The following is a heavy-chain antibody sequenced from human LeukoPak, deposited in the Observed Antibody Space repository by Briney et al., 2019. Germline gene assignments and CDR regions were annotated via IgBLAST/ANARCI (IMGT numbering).Heavy chain of an antibody. CDR2: IYPGDSDT. V-gene: IGHV5-51*01. CDR3: TALDCSGGSCSSTGFDY. D-gene: IGHD2-15*01. J-gene: IGHJ4*02. CDR1: GYSYSSYW. Sequence: GESLKISCKGSGYSYSSYWIGWVRQMPGKGLEWMGIIYPGDSDTRYSPSFQGQVTISADKSISIAYLQWSSLKATDTAMYYRTALDCSGGSCSSTGFDYWGQGTLVTVSS.